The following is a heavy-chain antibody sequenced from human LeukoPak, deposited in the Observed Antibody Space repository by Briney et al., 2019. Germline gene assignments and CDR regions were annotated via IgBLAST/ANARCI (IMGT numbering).Heavy chain of an antibody. D-gene: IGHD3-10*01. Sequence: GGSLRLSCAASGFIFTNYAVSWVRQAPGKGLEWVSAVSGSGYDTYYADSMRGRFTISRDNSKSTVYLQIDGLRVEDTAVHYCARDRDYGSGSYYYGFDPWGQGTLVTVSS. J-gene: IGHJ5*02. V-gene: IGHV3-23*01. CDR2: VSGSGYDT. CDR1: GFIFTNYA. CDR3: ARDRDYGSGSYYYGFDP.